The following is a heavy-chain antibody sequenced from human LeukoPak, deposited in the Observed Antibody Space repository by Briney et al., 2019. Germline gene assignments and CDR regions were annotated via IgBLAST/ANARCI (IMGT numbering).Heavy chain of an antibody. J-gene: IGHJ3*02. D-gene: IGHD6-13*01. CDR3: ARGQPSLPDFDI. CDR2: IYYSGST. Sequence: SETLSLTCTVSGGSISSHYWSWIRQPPGKGLEWIGYIYYSGSTNYKPSLKSRVTISVDTSKNQFSLKLSSVTAADTAVYYCARGQPSLPDFDIWGQGTMVTVSS. V-gene: IGHV4-59*11. CDR1: GGSISSHY.